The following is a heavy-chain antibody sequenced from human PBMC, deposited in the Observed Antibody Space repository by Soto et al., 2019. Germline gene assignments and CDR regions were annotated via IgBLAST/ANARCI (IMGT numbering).Heavy chain of an antibody. CDR3: ARDVVVPAAGEVWFDP. CDR2: IYYSGST. D-gene: IGHD2-2*01. J-gene: IGHJ5*02. Sequence: SETLSLTCTVSGGSVSSGSYYWSWIRQPPGKGLEWIGYIYYSGSTNYNPSLKSRVTISVDTSKNQFSLKLSSVTAADTAVYYCARDVVVPAAGEVWFDPWGQGTLVTVSS. V-gene: IGHV4-61*01. CDR1: GGSVSSGSYY.